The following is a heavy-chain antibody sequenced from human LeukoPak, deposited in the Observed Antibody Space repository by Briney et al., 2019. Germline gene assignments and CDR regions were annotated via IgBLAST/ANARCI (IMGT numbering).Heavy chain of an antibody. CDR3: ARQGYCSSTSCYNRGFFDY. D-gene: IGHD2-2*01. V-gene: IGHV4-39*01. J-gene: IGHJ4*02. Sequence: SETLSLTCTVSGGSISSSSYYWGWIRQPPGKGLEWIGRIYYSGSTNYNPSLKSRVTIYVDTSRNQFSLKLSSVTAADTAVYYCARQGYCSSTSCYNRGFFDYWGQGTLVTVSS. CDR1: GGSISSSSYY. CDR2: IYYSGST.